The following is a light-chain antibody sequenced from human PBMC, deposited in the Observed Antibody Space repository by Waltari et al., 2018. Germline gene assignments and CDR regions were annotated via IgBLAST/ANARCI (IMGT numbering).Light chain of an antibody. CDR3: CSYAGRYTSV. Sequence: QSALTQPRPVSGSPGQSVPLSCPGPNLDVGAHHYVSWYQHLPGKAPQLVIFDVDKRPSGVPDRFSGSKAGNTASLTISGLQADDEADYYCCSYAGRYTSVFGGGTKVTVL. V-gene: IGLV2-11*01. J-gene: IGLJ2*01. CDR1: NLDVGAHHY. CDR2: DVD.